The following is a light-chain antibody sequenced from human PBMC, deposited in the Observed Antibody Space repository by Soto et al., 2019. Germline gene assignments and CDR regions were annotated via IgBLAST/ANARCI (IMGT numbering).Light chain of an antibody. CDR3: SSYTRSSTPWV. CDR1: SSDVGGYNY. J-gene: IGLJ3*02. CDR2: DVN. Sequence: QSALTQPASVSGSPGQSITISCTGTSSDVGGYNYVSWYQQHPGKAPKLMIYDVNNRPSGVSNRFSGSKSGNTASLTISGLQAEDEADYYCSSYTRSSTPWVFGGVTKVTVL. V-gene: IGLV2-14*01.